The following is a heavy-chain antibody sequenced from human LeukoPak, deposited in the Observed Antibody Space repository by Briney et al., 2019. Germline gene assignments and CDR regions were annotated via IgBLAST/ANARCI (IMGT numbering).Heavy chain of an antibody. J-gene: IGHJ6*02. V-gene: IGHV3-23*01. D-gene: IGHD3-10*01. CDR3: AREGSQLPPQNNYYYYYAMDV. CDR1: GFTFSGYA. CDR2: ISGSGGRT. Sequence: GGSLRLSCAASGFTFSGYAMSWVRQAPGKGLEWVSAISGSGGRTYYADSVKSRFTTSRDNSKNTLYLQMNSLRAADTAVRYEAREGSQLPPQNNYYYYYAMDVWGQGTTVTVSS.